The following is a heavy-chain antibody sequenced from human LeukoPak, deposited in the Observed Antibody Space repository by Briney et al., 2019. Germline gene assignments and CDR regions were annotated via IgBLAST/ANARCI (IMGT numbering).Heavy chain of an antibody. J-gene: IGHJ4*02. V-gene: IGHV1-2*02. CDR3: ARGYFGVVILDY. CDR2: INPDSGGT. CDR1: GYTFTGYY. Sequence: ASVKVSCKASGYTFTGYYMHWVRQAPGQGLEWMGWINPDSGGTNYAQKFQGRVTVTRDTSISTAYMELSRLRSDDTAVYYCARGYFGVVILDYWGQGTLVTVSS. D-gene: IGHD3-3*01.